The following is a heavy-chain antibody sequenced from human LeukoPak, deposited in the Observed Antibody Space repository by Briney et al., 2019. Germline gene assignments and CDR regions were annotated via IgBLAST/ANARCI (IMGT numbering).Heavy chain of an antibody. CDR3: ARGGDILAPSGMDV. Sequence: LSLTCTVSGGSISSYYWSWIRQPAGKGLEWVAVIWYDGSNKYYADSVKGRFTISRDNSKNTLYLQMNSLRAEDTAVYYCARGGDILAPSGMDVWGQGTTVTVSS. D-gene: IGHD3-9*01. V-gene: IGHV3-33*08. CDR2: IWYDGSNK. J-gene: IGHJ6*02. CDR1: GGSISSYY.